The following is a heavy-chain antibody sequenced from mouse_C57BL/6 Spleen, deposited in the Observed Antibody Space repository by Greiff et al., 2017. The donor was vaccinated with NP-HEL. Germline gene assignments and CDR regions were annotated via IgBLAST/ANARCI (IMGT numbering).Heavy chain of an antibody. CDR1: GYTFTSYG. Sequence: QVHVKQSGAELARPGASVKLSCKASGYTFTSYGISWVKQRTGQGLEWIGEIYPRSGNTYYNEKFKGKATLTADKSSSPAYMELRSLTSEDSAVYFCARSGGLRRGAMDYWGQGTSVTVSS. J-gene: IGHJ4*01. V-gene: IGHV1-81*01. CDR2: IYPRSGNT. CDR3: ARSGGLRRGAMDY. D-gene: IGHD2-2*01.